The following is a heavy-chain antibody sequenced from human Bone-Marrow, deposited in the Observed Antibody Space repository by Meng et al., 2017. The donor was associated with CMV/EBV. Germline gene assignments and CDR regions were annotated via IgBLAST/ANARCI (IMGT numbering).Heavy chain of an antibody. V-gene: IGHV4-30-4*08. D-gene: IGHD2-2*01. CDR3: ARGGIVVAAVKNWFDS. CDR2: IYYSGST. J-gene: IGHJ5*01. CDR1: GGSISSGDYY. Sequence: LRLSCTVSGGSISSGDYYWSWIRQPPGKGLEWIGNIYYSGSTYYNPSLKSRVTISVDTSKNQFSLKLSSVTAADTAVYYCARGGIVVAAVKNWFDSWGQGTLVTVSS.